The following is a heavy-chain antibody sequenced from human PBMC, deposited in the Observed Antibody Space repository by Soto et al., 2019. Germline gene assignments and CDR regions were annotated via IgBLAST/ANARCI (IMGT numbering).Heavy chain of an antibody. D-gene: IGHD2-15*01. CDR1: GFTFSSYW. Sequence: GGSLRLSCAASGFTFSSYWMSWVRQAPGKGLEWVANIKQDGSEKYYVDSVKGRFTISRDNAKNSLYLQMNSLRAEDTAVYYCARAATQWLGYYFDYWGQGTLVTVSS. V-gene: IGHV3-7*05. J-gene: IGHJ4*02. CDR2: IKQDGSEK. CDR3: ARAATQWLGYYFDY.